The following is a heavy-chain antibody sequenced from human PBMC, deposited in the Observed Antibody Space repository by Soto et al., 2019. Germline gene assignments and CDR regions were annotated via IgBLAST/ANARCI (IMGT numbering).Heavy chain of an antibody. J-gene: IGHJ6*03. CDR3: ARILPGGGYYYYYMDV. CDR1: GGSISSSSYY. Sequence: QLQLQESGPGLVKPSETLSLTCTVSGGSISSSSYYWGWIRQPPGKGLEWIGSIYYSGSTYYNPSLKSRVTISVDTSKNQFSLKLSSVTAADTAVYYCARILPGGGYYYYYMDVWGKGTTVTVSS. V-gene: IGHV4-39*01. D-gene: IGHD3-10*01. CDR2: IYYSGST.